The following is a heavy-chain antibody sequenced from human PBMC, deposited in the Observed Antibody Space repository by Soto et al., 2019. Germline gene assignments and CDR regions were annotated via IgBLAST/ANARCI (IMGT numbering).Heavy chain of an antibody. V-gene: IGHV3-48*04. CDR2: ISSSSSTI. Sequence: GGSLRLSCAASGFTFSSYSMNWVRQAPGKGLEWVSYISSSSSTIYYADSVKGRFTISRDNAKNSLYLQMNSLRAEDTAVYYCARDYRRWGYYDSSGYYDAFDIWGQGTMVTVSS. CDR3: ARDYRRWGYYDSSGYYDAFDI. D-gene: IGHD3-22*01. CDR1: GFTFSSYS. J-gene: IGHJ3*02.